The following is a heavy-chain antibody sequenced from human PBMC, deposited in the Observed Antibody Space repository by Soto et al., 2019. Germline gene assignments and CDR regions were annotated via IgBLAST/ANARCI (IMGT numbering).Heavy chain of an antibody. CDR3: ARDWGYFYGYFDY. CDR2: ITSGGSTI. Sequence: EVQLVESGGGLVQPGGSLRLSCAASGFTFSSYNINWVRQAPGKGLECVSYITSGGSTIYYADSVQGRFTISRDNAKNSLYLQMNSLRAEDTAVYYCARDWGYFYGYFDYWGQGTLVTVSS. V-gene: IGHV3-48*01. CDR1: GFTFSSYN. D-gene: IGHD3-10*01. J-gene: IGHJ4*02.